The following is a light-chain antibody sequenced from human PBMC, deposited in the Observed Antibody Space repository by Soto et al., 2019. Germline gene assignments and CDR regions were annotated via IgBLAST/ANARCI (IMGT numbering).Light chain of an antibody. V-gene: IGLV3-21*02. J-gene: IGLJ1*01. CDR2: DDS. CDR3: HVWDSSSDHYV. Sequence: SYELTXPPSVSVAPGQTARITCGGNNIGGKSVHWYQQKPGQAPVLVVYDDSDRPSGIPDRFSGSNSGDTATLTIRRVEAGDEADYYCHVWDSSSDHYVFGTGTKVTVL. CDR1: NIGGKS.